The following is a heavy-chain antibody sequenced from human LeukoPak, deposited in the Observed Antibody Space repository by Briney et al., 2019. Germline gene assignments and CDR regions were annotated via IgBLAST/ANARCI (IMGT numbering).Heavy chain of an antibody. Sequence: PSETLSLTCTVSGGSISSYYWSWIRQPPGKGLEWIGYIYYSGSTNYNPSLKSRVTISADTSKNQFSLKLSSVTAADTAVYYCARAVGDFVPYWGQGTLVTVSS. CDR2: IYYSGST. V-gene: IGHV4-59*01. CDR1: GGSISSYY. D-gene: IGHD2-2*01. J-gene: IGHJ4*02. CDR3: ARAVGDFVPY.